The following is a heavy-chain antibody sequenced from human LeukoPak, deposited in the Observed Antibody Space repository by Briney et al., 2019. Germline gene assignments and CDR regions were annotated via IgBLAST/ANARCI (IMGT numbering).Heavy chain of an antibody. Sequence: GGSLRLSCAASGFSVSNKYMSWVRQAPGKGLEWVSVIYTGGDTYYADSVRGRFTISRDNSKNTVNLQMNSLRAEDTAVYYCARVKSGSVVGANKLDCWGQGTLVTVSS. CDR3: ARVKSGSVVGANKLDC. CDR2: IYTGGDT. CDR1: GFSVSNKY. D-gene: IGHD1-26*01. J-gene: IGHJ4*02. V-gene: IGHV3-53*01.